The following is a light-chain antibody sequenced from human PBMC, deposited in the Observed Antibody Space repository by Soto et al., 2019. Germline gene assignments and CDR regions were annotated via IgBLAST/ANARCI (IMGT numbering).Light chain of an antibody. V-gene: IGLV1-40*01. J-gene: IGLJ2*01. Sequence: QSVLTQPPSVSGAPGQRVTISCTGSSSNIGAGYDVHWYQQLPGTAPKLLIYGNSNRPSGVPDRFSGSKSGTSASLAITGLQAEDEADYYRQSYYSSLSKVFGGGTKLTVL. CDR3: QSYYSSLSKV. CDR1: SSNIGAGYD. CDR2: GNS.